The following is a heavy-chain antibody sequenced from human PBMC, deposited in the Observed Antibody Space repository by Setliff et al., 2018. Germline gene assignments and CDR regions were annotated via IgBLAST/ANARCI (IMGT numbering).Heavy chain of an antibody. Sequence: PGGSLRLSCAASGFTVRSDDMSWVRQAPGKGLEWVSLLDYDGAIYYADSVKGRFTISGDKSKNTLYLQMNSLRSEDTAVYYCARDRIGPFLSYMDGWGKGTAVTVSS. CDR3: ARDRIGPFLSYMDG. J-gene: IGHJ6*03. D-gene: IGHD3-3*02. V-gene: IGHV3-53*05. CDR1: GFTVRSDD. CDR2: LDYDGAI.